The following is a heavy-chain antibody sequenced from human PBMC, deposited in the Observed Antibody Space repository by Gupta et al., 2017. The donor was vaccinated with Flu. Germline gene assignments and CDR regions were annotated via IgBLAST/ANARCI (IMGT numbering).Heavy chain of an antibody. Sequence: EVLLAESGGGLVQPGGFLRLSCKASGFPLIDHWSTWVRPAPGKGREWVAKINQDGNERDFVDSVKGRLTISRDDAKNLLFLHMNSLRVEDTAVYYCARVGIPSDKSPYRHLDIWGQGTMVTVSS. J-gene: IGHJ3*02. V-gene: IGHV3-7*02. CDR1: GFPLIDHW. CDR3: ARVGIPSDKSPYRHLDI. D-gene: IGHD3-16*02. CDR2: INQDGNER.